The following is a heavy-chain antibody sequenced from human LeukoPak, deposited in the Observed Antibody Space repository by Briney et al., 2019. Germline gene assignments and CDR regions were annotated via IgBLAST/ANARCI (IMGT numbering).Heavy chain of an antibody. D-gene: IGHD6-13*01. J-gene: IGHJ4*02. V-gene: IGHV4-39*01. CDR1: GGSISSSTHY. Sequence: KPSETLSLTCSVSGGSISSSTHYWGWIRHPPGKGLEWIGSIYYSGSTYYNPSLKSRVTISVDTSKNQFSLKLSSVTAADTAVYYCARNSFSIAAAFDYWGQGTLVTVSS. CDR3: ARNSFSIAAAFDY. CDR2: IYYSGST.